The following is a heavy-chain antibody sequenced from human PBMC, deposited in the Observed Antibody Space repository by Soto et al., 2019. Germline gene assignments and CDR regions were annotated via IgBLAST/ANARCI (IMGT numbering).Heavy chain of an antibody. V-gene: IGHV1-69*13. D-gene: IGHD1-26*01. CDR2: IIPIFGTA. CDR3: ASVVGATVHYYYYGMDV. CDR1: GGAFSSYA. J-gene: IGHJ6*02. Sequence: AASVKVSFKASGGAFSSYAISWLRQAPGQGLEWMGGIIPIFGTANYAQKFQGRVTITADESTSTAYMELSSLRSEDTAVYYCASVVGATVHYYYYGMDVWGQGTTVTVS.